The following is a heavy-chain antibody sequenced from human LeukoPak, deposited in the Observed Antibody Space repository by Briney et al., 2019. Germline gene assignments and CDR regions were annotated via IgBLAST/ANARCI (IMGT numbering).Heavy chain of an antibody. CDR1: GASFSGHS. D-gene: IGHD3-10*01. CDR2: INHSGST. CDR3: ARVEEGYGSGRRENYYYYYMDV. J-gene: IGHJ6*03. V-gene: IGHV4-34*01. Sequence: PSETLSLTCGVYGASFSGHSWSWIRQPPGKGLEWIGEINHSGSTNYNPSLKSRVTISVDTSKNQFSLKLNSVTAADTAVYYCARVEEGYGSGRRENYYYYYMDVWGKGTTVTISS.